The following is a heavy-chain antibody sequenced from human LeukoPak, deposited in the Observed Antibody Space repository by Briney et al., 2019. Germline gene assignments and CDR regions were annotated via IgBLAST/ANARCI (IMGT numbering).Heavy chain of an antibody. CDR1: GFTFDDYG. J-gene: IGHJ4*02. CDR2: ISGSGGST. D-gene: IGHD6-13*01. V-gene: IGHV3-23*01. Sequence: GGSLRLSCAASGFTFDDYGMSWVRQAPGKGLEWVSAISGSGGSTYYADSVKGRFTISRDNSKNTLYLQMNSLRAEDTAVYYCARDRHTIERIAAAGRIDYWGQGTLVTVSS. CDR3: ARDRHTIERIAAAGRIDY.